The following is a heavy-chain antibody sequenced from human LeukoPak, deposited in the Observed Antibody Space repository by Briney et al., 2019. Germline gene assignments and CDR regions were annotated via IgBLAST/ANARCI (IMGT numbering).Heavy chain of an antibody. V-gene: IGHV3-33*07. J-gene: IGHJ4*02. D-gene: IGHD1-14*01. CDR2: IAYDGSSA. CDR1: GFSFSAYW. CDR3: TRYNNDHFDY. Sequence: PGGSLRLSCAASGFSFSAYWMSWVRQTPGKGLEWVAVIAYDGSSAFYADSVKGRFTISRDNSKNTMSVQMDDLRAEDTAVYYCTRYNNDHFDYWGQGTLVTVSS.